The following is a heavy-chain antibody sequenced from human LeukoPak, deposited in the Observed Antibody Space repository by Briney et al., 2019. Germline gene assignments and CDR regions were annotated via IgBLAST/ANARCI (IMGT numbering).Heavy chain of an antibody. CDR1: VGSTISGDYY. J-gene: IGHJ5*02. V-gene: IGHV4-30-4*01. D-gene: IGHD3-22*01. Sequence: SETLSLTCTVSVGSTISGDYYGSWIRQPPGKGLEWIGYMYYSGSTYYNPSLKSRATISVDTSKNQFSLKLSSVTAADTAVYYCARPYYYDSRIDPWGQGTLVTVSS. CDR2: MYYSGST. CDR3: ARPYYYDSRIDP.